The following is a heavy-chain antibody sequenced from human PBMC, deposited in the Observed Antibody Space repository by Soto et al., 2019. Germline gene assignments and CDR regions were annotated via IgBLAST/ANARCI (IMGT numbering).Heavy chain of an antibody. CDR1: GGSFSGYY. CDR2: INHSGST. D-gene: IGHD5-12*01. Sequence: PSETLSPTCAVYGGSFSGYYWSWIRQPPGKGLEWIGEINHSGSTNYNPSLKSRVTISVDTSKNQFSLKLSSVTAADTAVYYCAGTINPSGRIDYWGQGTLVTVS. V-gene: IGHV4-34*01. J-gene: IGHJ4*02. CDR3: AGTINPSGRIDY.